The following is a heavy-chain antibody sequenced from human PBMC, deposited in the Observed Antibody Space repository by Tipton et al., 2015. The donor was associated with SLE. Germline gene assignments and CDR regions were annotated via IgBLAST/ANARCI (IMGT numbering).Heavy chain of an antibody. Sequence: TLSLTCTVSGASISTSYWSWIRQPPGQGLEWIGSIYYSVSTTFNPSLKSRVTISADTSKKGVSLTLNFVTAADTAVYYCAKRAHIVIGRGYFDFWGRGILVTVSS. V-gene: IGHV4-59*08. J-gene: IGHJ4*02. CDR3: AKRAHIVIGRGYFDF. CDR2: IYYSVST. CDR1: GASISTSY. D-gene: IGHD2-15*01.